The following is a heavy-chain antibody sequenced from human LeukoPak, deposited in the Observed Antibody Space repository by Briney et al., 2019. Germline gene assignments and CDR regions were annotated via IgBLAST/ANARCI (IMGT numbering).Heavy chain of an antibody. J-gene: IGHJ3*02. D-gene: IGHD3-10*01. CDR3: ARSDYHNSGSHTVFDAFDI. CDR2: IDDSGNT. V-gene: IGHV4-59*01. CDR1: GGSISSYY. Sequence: DPSETLSLTCTVSGGSISSYYWSWIRRPPGKGLEWIGYIDDSGNTNYNPSLKSQVTISVDKSKNQFSLKLSFVTAADTAMYYCARSDYHNSGSHTVFDAFDIWGQGTRVTVSS.